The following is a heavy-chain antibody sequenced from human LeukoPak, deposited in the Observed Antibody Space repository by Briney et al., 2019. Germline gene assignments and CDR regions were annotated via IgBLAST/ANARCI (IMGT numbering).Heavy chain of an antibody. CDR3: AREMAPDRPRDY. D-gene: IGHD5-24*01. V-gene: IGHV1-69*04. CDR1: GGTFSSYA. Sequence: ASVKVSCKASGGTFSSYAISWVRQAPGQGLEWMGRIIPILGIANYAQKFQGRVTITADKSTSTAYMELSSLRSEDTAVYYCAREMAPDRPRDYWGQGTLVTVSS. CDR2: IIPILGIA. J-gene: IGHJ4*02.